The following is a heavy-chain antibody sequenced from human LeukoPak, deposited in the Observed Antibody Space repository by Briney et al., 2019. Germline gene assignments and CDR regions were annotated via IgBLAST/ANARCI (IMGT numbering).Heavy chain of an antibody. CDR2: IYYSGST. Sequence: NSSETLSLTCTVSGGSISSYYWSWIRQPPGKGLEWIGYIYYSGSTNYNPSLKSRVTISVDTSKNQFSLKLSSVTAADTAVYYCARGSYYGSDTFDYWGQGTLVTVSS. CDR3: ARGSYYGSDTFDY. CDR1: GGSISSYY. D-gene: IGHD3-10*01. J-gene: IGHJ4*02. V-gene: IGHV4-59*01.